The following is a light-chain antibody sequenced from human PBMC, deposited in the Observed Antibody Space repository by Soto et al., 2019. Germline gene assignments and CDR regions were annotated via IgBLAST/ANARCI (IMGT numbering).Light chain of an antibody. CDR2: EVT. CDR1: SSDVGGYNY. J-gene: IGLJ3*02. V-gene: IGLV2-14*01. CDR3: SSYASSSTRV. Sequence: QPVLTQPASVSGSPGQSITISCTGTSSDVGGYNYVSWYQHHPGKAPKLMIYEVTNRPSGVSNRFSGSKSGNTASLTISGLQAEDEADYYCSSYASSSTRVFGGGTKVTVL.